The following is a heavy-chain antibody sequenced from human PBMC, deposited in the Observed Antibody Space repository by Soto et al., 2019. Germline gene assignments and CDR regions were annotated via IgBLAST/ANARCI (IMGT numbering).Heavy chain of an antibody. CDR3: TTGVEKYYYDTSGYLAFDH. J-gene: IGHJ4*02. CDR2: IESKTDRGTT. CDR1: GFTFSSYS. V-gene: IGHV3-15*04. D-gene: IGHD3-22*01. Sequence: GGSLRLSCAASGFTFSSYSMNWVRQAPGKGLEWVGRIESKTDRGTTDYAAPVKGRFAISRDDSKNTLFLQMNSLKTEDTAVYYCTTGVEKYYYDTSGYLAFDHWGQGTLVTVSS.